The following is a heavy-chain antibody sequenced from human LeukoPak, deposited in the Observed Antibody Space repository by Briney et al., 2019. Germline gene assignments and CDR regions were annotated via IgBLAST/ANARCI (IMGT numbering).Heavy chain of an antibody. CDR1: GGSFSGYS. J-gene: IGHJ4*02. D-gene: IGHD4-23*01. V-gene: IGHV4-34*01. CDR3: ARVSILYGGFDY. Sequence: SETLSLTCAVYGGSFSGYSWSWIRQPPGKGLEWIGESNHSGSTNYNPSLKSRVTISVDTSKNQFSLKLSSVTAADTAVYYCARVSILYGGFDYWGQGTLVTVSS. CDR2: SNHSGST.